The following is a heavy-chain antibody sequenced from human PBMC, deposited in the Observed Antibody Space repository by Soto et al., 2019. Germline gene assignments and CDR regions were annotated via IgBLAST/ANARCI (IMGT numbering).Heavy chain of an antibody. CDR3: ARRYGYSFDF. V-gene: IGHV4-30-2*02. D-gene: IGHD4-4*01. CDR2: IYHSGST. J-gene: IGHJ4*02. CDR1: GGSISSGGYS. Sequence: SEPLSLTCAVSGGSISSGGYSWSWIRQPPGKGLDWIGYIYHSGSTYYNPSLKSRVTISVDRSKNQFSLNLSSVTAADTAVYYCARRYGYSFDFWGQGTLVTVSS.